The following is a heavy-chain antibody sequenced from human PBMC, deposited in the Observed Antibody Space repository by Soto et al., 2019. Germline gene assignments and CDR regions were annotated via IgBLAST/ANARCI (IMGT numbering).Heavy chain of an antibody. CDR3: ARGDIVLMVYTRYGRRFAP. CDR1: GGSFSGYY. V-gene: IGHV4-34*01. D-gene: IGHD2-8*01. Sequence: PSETLSLTCAVYGGSFSGYYWSWIRQPPGKGLEWIGEINHSGSTNYNPSLKSRVTISVDTSKNQFSLKLSSVTAADTAVYYCARGDIVLMVYTRYGRRFAPWRQGTLVTVS. J-gene: IGHJ5*02. CDR2: INHSGST.